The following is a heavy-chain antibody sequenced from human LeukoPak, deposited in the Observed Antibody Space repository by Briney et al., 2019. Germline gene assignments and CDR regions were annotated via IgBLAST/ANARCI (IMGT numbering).Heavy chain of an antibody. D-gene: IGHD2-15*01. CDR2: IIPIFGTA. Sequence: SVKVSCKASGGTFSSYAISWVRQAPGQGLEWMGGIIPIFGTANYAQKFQGRVTITADESTGTAYMELSSLRSEDTAVYYCARGADDCSGGSCYSQVPYRYGMDVWGQGTTVTVSS. J-gene: IGHJ6*02. CDR3: ARGADDCSGGSCYSQVPYRYGMDV. V-gene: IGHV1-69*13. CDR1: GGTFSSYA.